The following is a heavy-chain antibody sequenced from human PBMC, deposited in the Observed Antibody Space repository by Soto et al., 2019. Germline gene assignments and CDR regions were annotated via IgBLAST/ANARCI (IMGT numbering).Heavy chain of an antibody. CDR3: AIGGAIAGRWGY. Sequence: EVLLVDSGGGLVQPGGSLTLSCAASGFTFSDYWMTWVRQAPGKGLEWVANIKQDGSEKSYVDPVKGRCTISRDNARNSLFLQMDSLRDEDTAVYYCAIGGAIAGRWGYWGQGTRVTVSS. D-gene: IGHD3-10*01. CDR1: GFTFSDYW. J-gene: IGHJ4*02. V-gene: IGHV3-7*02. CDR2: IKQDGSEK.